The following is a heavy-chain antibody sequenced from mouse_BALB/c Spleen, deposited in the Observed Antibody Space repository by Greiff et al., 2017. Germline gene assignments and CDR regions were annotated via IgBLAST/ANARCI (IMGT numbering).Heavy chain of an antibody. D-gene: IGHD1-1*01. CDR2: INPSTGYT. CDR3: ARPITTAVGGFAY. J-gene: IGHJ3*01. V-gene: IGHV1-7*01. CDR1: GYTFTSYW. Sequence: VQLQQSGAELAKPGASVKMSCKASGYTFTSYWMHWVKQRPGQGLEWIGYINPSTGYTEYNQKFKDKATLTADKSSSTAYMQLSSLTSEDSAVYYCARPITTAVGGFAYWGQGTLVTVSA.